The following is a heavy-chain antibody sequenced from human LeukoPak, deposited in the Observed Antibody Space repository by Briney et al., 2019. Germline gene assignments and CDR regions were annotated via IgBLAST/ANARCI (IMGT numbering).Heavy chain of an antibody. J-gene: IGHJ4*02. V-gene: IGHV3-30*18. Sequence: GGSLRLSCAASGFTFSSYGMHWVRQAPGKGLEWVAVISYDGSNKYYADSVKGRFTISRDNSKNTLYLQTNSLRAEDTAVYYCAKEMGYSYGDFDYWGQGTLVTVSS. D-gene: IGHD5-18*01. CDR3: AKEMGYSYGDFDY. CDR2: ISYDGSNK. CDR1: GFTFSSYG.